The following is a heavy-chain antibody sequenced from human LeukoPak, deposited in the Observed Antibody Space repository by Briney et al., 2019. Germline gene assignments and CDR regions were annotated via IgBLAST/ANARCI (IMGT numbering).Heavy chain of an antibody. CDR2: ISSSSSYI. D-gene: IGHD3/OR15-3a*01. Sequence: GGSLRRSCAASGFTFSSYSMNWVRQAPGKGLESVSSISSSSSYIYYADSVKGRFTISRDNTKNSLYLQMNSLRAEDTAVYYCARDMDYPVEYYYYYMDVWGKGTTVTVSS. V-gene: IGHV3-21*01. CDR1: GFTFSSYS. J-gene: IGHJ6*03. CDR3: ARDMDYPVEYYYYYMDV.